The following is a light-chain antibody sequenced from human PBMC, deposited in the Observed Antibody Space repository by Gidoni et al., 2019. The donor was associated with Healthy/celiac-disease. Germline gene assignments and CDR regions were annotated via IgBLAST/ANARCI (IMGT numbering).Light chain of an antibody. V-gene: IGKV3-20*01. CDR3: QQYGSSSWT. J-gene: IGKJ1*01. CDR2: GAS. Sequence: IVLTQSPGTLSLSPGERATLSCRARQSVSSSYLAWYQQKPGQAPRLLIYGASSRATGIPDRFSGSGSGTDFTLTISRLEPEDFAVYYCQQYGSSSWTFGQGTKVEIK. CDR1: QSVSSSY.